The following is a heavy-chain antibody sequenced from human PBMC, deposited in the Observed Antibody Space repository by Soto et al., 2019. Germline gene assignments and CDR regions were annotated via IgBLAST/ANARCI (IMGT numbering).Heavy chain of an antibody. D-gene: IGHD2-2*01. CDR3: ARIYCTTTTCDSWFDP. CDR1: GYTFTTFW. J-gene: IGHJ5*02. Sequence: PGEALKISCTGFGYTFTTFWISWVRQMPGKGLEWMGRIDPGDTYATYSPAFQGHVTISADKATSTAYLQWSSLKASDTALYFFARIYCTTTTCDSWFDPWGQGTRVTAPQ. CDR2: IDPGDTYA. V-gene: IGHV5-10-1*01.